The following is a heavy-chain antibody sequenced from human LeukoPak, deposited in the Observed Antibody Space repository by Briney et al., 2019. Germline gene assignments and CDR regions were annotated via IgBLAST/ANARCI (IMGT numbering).Heavy chain of an antibody. CDR2: IYYSGST. J-gene: IGHJ4*02. CDR3: ARGDSGSYDY. Sequence: SETLSLTCTVSGGSISSYYWSWIRQPPGKGLEWIGSIYYSGSTYYNPSLKSRVTISVDTSTSTVYMELSSLRSEDTAVYYCARGDSGSYDYWGQGTLVTVSS. V-gene: IGHV4-39*07. CDR1: GGSISSYY. D-gene: IGHD1-26*01.